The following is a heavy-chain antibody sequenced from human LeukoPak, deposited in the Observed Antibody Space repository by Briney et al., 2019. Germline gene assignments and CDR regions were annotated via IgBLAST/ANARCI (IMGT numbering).Heavy chain of an antibody. D-gene: IGHD3-3*01. CDR3: ARGSNDFWSGSQFVS. J-gene: IGHJ4*02. V-gene: IGHV3-30-3*01. CDR2: ISYDVSNK. CDR1: GFIFSGHV. Sequence: GGSLRLSSAAPGFIFSGHVMPWGRQAPGKGLQWVSLISYDVSNKDYAESLKGRFTISRDHSQNPLSLQMNGLRAEDTAVYSCARGSNDFWSGSQFVSWGQGTLVIVSS.